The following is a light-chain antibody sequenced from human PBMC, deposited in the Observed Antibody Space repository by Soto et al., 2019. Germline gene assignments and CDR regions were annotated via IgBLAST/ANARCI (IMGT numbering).Light chain of an antibody. Sequence: EIVMTQSPVTLSVSPGERATLSCRASQSVRSNLAWYQQKPGQAPRLLMYDASTRATGIPARFSGSGSGTEFTLTISSLQSEDFAVYYCQQYNYWPPWTFGQGTKVELK. V-gene: IGKV3-15*01. CDR3: QQYNYWPPWT. CDR1: QSVRSN. CDR2: DAS. J-gene: IGKJ1*01.